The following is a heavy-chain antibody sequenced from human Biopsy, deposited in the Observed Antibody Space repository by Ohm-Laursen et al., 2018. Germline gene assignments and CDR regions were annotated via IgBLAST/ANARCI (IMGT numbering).Heavy chain of an antibody. Sequence: GTLSLTCTVSGGSISSDYWSWIRQTPGKGLEWIGDIYYSGSTNYNPSLKSRVTISVDTSKNQFSLKLRSVTAADTAVYYCARATNSTGWPYYYFYGMDVWGQGTTVTVSS. CDR1: GGSISSDY. D-gene: IGHD2/OR15-2a*01. CDR2: IYYSGST. V-gene: IGHV4-59*01. CDR3: ARATNSTGWPYYYFYGMDV. J-gene: IGHJ6*02.